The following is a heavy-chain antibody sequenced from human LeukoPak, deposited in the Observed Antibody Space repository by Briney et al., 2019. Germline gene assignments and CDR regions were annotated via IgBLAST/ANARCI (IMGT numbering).Heavy chain of an antibody. CDR3: TTLPGYSYGYLQDY. V-gene: IGHV3-15*01. D-gene: IGHD5-18*01. CDR2: IKATPDGGTT. CDR1: GFTFSKAW. J-gene: IGHJ4*02. Sequence: GGSLRLSCAASGFTFSKAWMSWVRQAPGKGLEWVGHIKATPDGGTTEYGAPVKGRFTISRDDSKNTLYLQMNSLKSEDTAVYFCTTLPGYSYGYLQDYWGQGTLVTVSS.